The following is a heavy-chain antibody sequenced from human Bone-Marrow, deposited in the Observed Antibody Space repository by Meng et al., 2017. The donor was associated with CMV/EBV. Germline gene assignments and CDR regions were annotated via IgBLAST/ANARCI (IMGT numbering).Heavy chain of an antibody. V-gene: IGHV3-23*01. Sequence: GESLKISCAASGFTFSTYAMSWVRQAPGKGLEWVSVISGGGSTTYYADSVKGRFTLSRDNSKNTVYLQMNSLRADDTAVYYCAKKVSGNAPLDYWGQGTLVTVSS. J-gene: IGHJ4*02. CDR3: AKKVSGNAPLDY. CDR1: GFTFSTYA. D-gene: IGHD5/OR15-5a*01. CDR2: ISGGGSTT.